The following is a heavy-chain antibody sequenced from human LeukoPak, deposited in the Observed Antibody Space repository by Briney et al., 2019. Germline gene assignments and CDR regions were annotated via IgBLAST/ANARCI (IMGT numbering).Heavy chain of an antibody. Sequence: ASVKVSCKASGYTFTSYDINWVRQATGQGLEWMGWINPNSGGTNYAQKFQGRVTMTRDTSISTAYMELSRLRSDDTAVYYCAREGVDSGLLYWGQGTLVTVSS. V-gene: IGHV1-2*02. D-gene: IGHD5-12*01. J-gene: IGHJ4*02. CDR1: GYTFTSYD. CDR2: INPNSGGT. CDR3: AREGVDSGLLY.